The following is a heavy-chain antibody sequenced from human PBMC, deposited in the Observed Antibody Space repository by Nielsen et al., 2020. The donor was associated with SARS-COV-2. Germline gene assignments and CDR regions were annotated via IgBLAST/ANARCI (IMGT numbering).Heavy chain of an antibody. V-gene: IGHV5-10-1*01. CDR1: GYSFTSYW. J-gene: IGHJ5*02. CDR2: IDPSDSYT. Sequence: GESLKISYKGSGYSFTSYWISWVRQMPGKGLEWMGRIDPSDSYTNYSPSFQGHVTISADKSISTAYLQWSSLKASDTAMYYCARDAPKYSSGWYWFDPWGQGTLVTVSS. D-gene: IGHD6-19*01. CDR3: ARDAPKYSSGWYWFDP.